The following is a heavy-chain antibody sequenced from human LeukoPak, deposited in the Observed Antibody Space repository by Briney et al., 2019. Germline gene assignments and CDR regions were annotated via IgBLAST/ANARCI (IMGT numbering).Heavy chain of an antibody. J-gene: IGHJ4*02. CDR1: GFTFSGCA. V-gene: IGHV3-23*01. D-gene: IGHD3-22*01. Sequence: GGPLRLSCAASGFTFSGCAMSWVPQAPGKGLEGVSAISGSGGSTYYADSVKGRFTISRDNSKNTLYLQMNSLRAEDTAVYYCAKVYYYDSSRYFDYWGQGTLVTVSS. CDR2: ISGSGGST. CDR3: AKVYYYDSSRYFDY.